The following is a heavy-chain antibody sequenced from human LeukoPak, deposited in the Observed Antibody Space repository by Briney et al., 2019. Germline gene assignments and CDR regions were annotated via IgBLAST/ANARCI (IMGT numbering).Heavy chain of an antibody. CDR2: INPNSGGT. V-gene: IGHV1-2*06. CDR1: GYTFTSYG. CDR3: ARLVGKGAFDI. J-gene: IGHJ3*02. Sequence: GASVKVSCKASGYTFTSYGISWVRQAPGQGLEWMGRINPNSGGTNYAQKFQGRVTMTRDTSISTAYMELSRLRSDDTAVYYCARLVGKGAFDIWGQGTMVTVSS.